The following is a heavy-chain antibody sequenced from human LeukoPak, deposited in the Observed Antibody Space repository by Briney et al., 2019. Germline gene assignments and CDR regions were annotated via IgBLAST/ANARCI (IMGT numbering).Heavy chain of an antibody. Sequence: PSETLSLTCTVSGGSISSSSYYWGWIRQPPGKGLEWIGSMYYSGSTHYNPSLKSRVTISVDTSKNQFSLKLSSVTAADTAVYYCARGGEQWLATGWFDPWGQGTLVTVSS. CDR2: MYYSGST. D-gene: IGHD6-19*01. V-gene: IGHV4-39*07. CDR1: GGSISSSSYY. CDR3: ARGGEQWLATGWFDP. J-gene: IGHJ5*02.